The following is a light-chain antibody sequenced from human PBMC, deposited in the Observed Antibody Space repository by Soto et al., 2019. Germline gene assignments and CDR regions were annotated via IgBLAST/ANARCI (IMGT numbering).Light chain of an antibody. V-gene: IGKV3D-20*01. CDR3: QRFDNSPT. J-gene: IGKJ4*01. CDR1: QSLTNNF. CDR2: DVS. Sequence: EIVLTQSPATLSLSPGERVTLSCGASQSLTNNFLAWYQQRPGLAPKLLIFDVSTRATGIPDLFSGSGSGTDFTLTSSRLEHEYFVVYYCQRFDNSPTFGGGTKVEFK.